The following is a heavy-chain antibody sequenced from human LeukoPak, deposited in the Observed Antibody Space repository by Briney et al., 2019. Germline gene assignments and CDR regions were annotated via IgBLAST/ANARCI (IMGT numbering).Heavy chain of an antibody. V-gene: IGHV4-39*01. CDR2: IYYSGST. CDR3: ARRDKGRPSPTDY. CDR1: GGSISSSSYY. J-gene: IGHJ4*02. Sequence: SETLSLTCTVSGGSISSSSYYWGWIRQPPGKGLEWIGGIYYSGSTYYNTSLKSRVTISVDTSKNQFSLKLSSVTAADTAVYYCARRDKGRPSPTDYWGQGTLVTVSS. D-gene: IGHD2-2*01.